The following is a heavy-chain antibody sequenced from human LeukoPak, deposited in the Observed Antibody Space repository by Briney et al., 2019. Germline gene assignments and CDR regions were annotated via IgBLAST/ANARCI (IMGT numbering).Heavy chain of an antibody. CDR1: GFTFSTYS. D-gene: IGHD2-8*01. CDR3: ARAGVRTYFDS. Sequence: PGGSLRLSCAASGFTFSTYSMNWVRQAPGKGLEWVGRSRGKANSYTTEYAASVKGRFTISRDESKNSLYLQMNSLKTEDTALYYCARAGVRTYFDSWGQGTLVTVSS. J-gene: IGHJ4*02. V-gene: IGHV3-72*01. CDR2: SRGKANSYTT.